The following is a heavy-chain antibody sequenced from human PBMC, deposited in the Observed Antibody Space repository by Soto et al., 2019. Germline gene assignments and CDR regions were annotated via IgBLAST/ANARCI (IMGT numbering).Heavy chain of an antibody. CDR1: GGSFSGYY. Sequence: TSETLSLTSAVYGGSFSGYYWSWIRQPPGKGLEWIGEINHSGSTNYNPSLKSRVTISVDTSKNQFSLKLSSVTAADTAVYYCARGVRGDIVVVPAARESRWFDPWGQGTLVTVSS. V-gene: IGHV4-34*01. D-gene: IGHD2-2*01. CDR2: INHSGST. CDR3: ARGVRGDIVVVPAARESRWFDP. J-gene: IGHJ5*02.